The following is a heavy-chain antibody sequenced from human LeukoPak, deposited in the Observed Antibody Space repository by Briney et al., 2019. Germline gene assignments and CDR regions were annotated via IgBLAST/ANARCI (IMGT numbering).Heavy chain of an antibody. CDR3: TRWRLGGSNTDDGFDY. CDR2: IIPIFGTA. V-gene: IGHV1-69*01. Sequence: SVKVSCKASGGTFSSYAISWVRQAPGQGLEWMGGIIPIFGTANYAQKFQGRVTITADESTSTAYMELSSLRSEDTAVYYCTRWRLGGSNTDDGFDYWGQGTLVTVSS. CDR1: GGTFSSYA. J-gene: IGHJ4*02. D-gene: IGHD1-1*01.